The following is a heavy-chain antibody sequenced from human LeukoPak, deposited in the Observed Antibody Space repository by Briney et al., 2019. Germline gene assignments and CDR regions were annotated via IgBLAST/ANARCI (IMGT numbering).Heavy chain of an antibody. D-gene: IGHD3-22*01. J-gene: IGHJ4*02. V-gene: IGHV4-34*01. CDR1: GGSFSGYY. CDR2: ITLSGGT. Sequence: SETLSLTCAAYGGSFSGYYWSWIRQPPGKGLEWIGEITLSGGTNYNPSLKSRVTISVDTSKNQFSLNVSSVTAADTAVYYCARGRRTYYYDTTGYRTYYCDYWGQGILVTVSS. CDR3: ARGRRTYYYDTTGYRTYYCDY.